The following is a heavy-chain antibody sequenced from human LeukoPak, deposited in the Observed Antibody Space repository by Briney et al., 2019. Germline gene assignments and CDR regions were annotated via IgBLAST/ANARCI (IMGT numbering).Heavy chain of an antibody. CDR2: ISRRSTYI. CDR3: VRDWYDGSKSNWPGYEYFDY. J-gene: IGHJ4*02. D-gene: IGHD1-1*01. Sequence: GGSLRLSCAASGFNFSIHRMNWVRQAPGKGLEWVSSISRRSTYIAYADSVQGRFTISRDNAKNSLFLQMNSLRAEDTAVYYCVRDWYDGSKSNWPGYEYFDYWGPGTLVTVSS. CDR1: GFNFSIHR. V-gene: IGHV3-21*01.